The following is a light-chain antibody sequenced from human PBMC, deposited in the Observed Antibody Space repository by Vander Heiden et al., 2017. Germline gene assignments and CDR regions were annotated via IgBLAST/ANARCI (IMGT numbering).Light chain of an antibody. CDR1: QAISYY. V-gene: IGKV1-16*01. Sequence: DTQMTQSPSSLSASVGDRVTITCRASQAISYYVAWFQQKPGKAPESLMYAASILQGGVPSRFSGSGSGTHFTLTISSLQPEDFATYYCQQYHSYPWTFGQGTKVDIK. J-gene: IGKJ1*01. CDR3: QQYHSYPWT. CDR2: AAS.